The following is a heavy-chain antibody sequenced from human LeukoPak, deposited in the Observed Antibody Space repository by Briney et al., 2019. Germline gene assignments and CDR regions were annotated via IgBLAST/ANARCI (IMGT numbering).Heavy chain of an antibody. CDR3: ARDVLRYFDWLPHYYYMDV. V-gene: IGHV1-69*13. Sequence: ASVKVSCKASGGTFSSYAISWVRQTPGQGLEWMGGIIPIFGTANYAQKFQGRVTITADESTSTAYMELSSLRSEDTAVYYCARDVLRYFDWLPHYYYMDVWGKGTTVTISS. D-gene: IGHD3-9*01. J-gene: IGHJ6*03. CDR1: GGTFSSYA. CDR2: IIPIFGTA.